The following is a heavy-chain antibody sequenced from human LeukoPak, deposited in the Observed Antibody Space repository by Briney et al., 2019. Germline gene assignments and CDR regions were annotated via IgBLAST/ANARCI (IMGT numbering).Heavy chain of an antibody. J-gene: IGHJ5*02. CDR2: IIPILNMS. CDR3: ARLHYYGSGTYYPGWFDP. CDR1: GITFTSFA. V-gene: IGHV1-69*04. D-gene: IGHD3-10*01. Sequence: GASVKVSCKASGITFTSFAIAWVRQAPGQGLEWLGMIIPILNMSNYAQKFQGRVTIAADKSTNTVYMELSSLRSEDTAMYYCARLHYYGSGTYYPGWFDPWGQGTLVTVSP.